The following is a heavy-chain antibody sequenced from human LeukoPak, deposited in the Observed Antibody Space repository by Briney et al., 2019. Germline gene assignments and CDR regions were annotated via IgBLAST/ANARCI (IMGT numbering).Heavy chain of an antibody. D-gene: IGHD4-11*01. CDR3: AKDKRAVTTYVDY. CDR2: IYSGGST. V-gene: IGHV3-53*05. Sequence: PGGSLRLSCAASGFTVSSNYMSWVRQAPGKGLEWVSVIYSGGSTYYADSVKGRFTISRDNSKNTLYLQMNSLRAEDTALYYCAKDKRAVTTYVDYWGQGTLVTVSS. CDR1: GFTVSSNY. J-gene: IGHJ4*02.